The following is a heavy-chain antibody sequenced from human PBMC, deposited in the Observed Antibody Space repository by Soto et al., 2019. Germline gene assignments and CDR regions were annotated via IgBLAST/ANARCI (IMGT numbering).Heavy chain of an antibody. Sequence: EVQLVESGGGLVQPGGSLRLSCAASGFTFSSYSMNWVRQAPGKGLEWVSYISSSSSTIYYADSVKGRFTISRDNAKNSLYLQMNSLRDEDTAVYYCARDQTRWSSSSFFDYWGQGTLVTVSS. D-gene: IGHD6-6*01. J-gene: IGHJ4*02. CDR3: ARDQTRWSSSSFFDY. CDR2: ISSSSSTI. CDR1: GFTFSSYS. V-gene: IGHV3-48*02.